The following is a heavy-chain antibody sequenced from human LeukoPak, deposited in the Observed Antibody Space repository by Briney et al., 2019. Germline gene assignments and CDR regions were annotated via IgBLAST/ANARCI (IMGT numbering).Heavy chain of an antibody. CDR1: GGSISSYY. V-gene: IGHV4-59*08. CDR2: IYYSGST. Sequence: SETLSLTCTVSGGSISSYYWSWIRQPPGKGLEWIGSIYYSGSTKYNDSLRSRVTISVDTSKNQFSLKLTSVTAADTAMYFCASLRAHGGNYFDYWGQGALVTVSS. CDR3: ASLRAHGGNYFDY. J-gene: IGHJ4*02. D-gene: IGHD4-23*01.